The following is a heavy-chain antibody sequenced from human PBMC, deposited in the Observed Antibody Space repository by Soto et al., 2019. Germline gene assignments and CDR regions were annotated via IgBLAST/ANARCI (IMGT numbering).Heavy chain of an antibody. CDR3: ARDGPDGGSSGRREVMMDDYYYYYMDV. V-gene: IGHV1-2*04. CDR2: INPNSGGT. CDR1: GYTFTGYY. D-gene: IGHD2-15*01. J-gene: IGHJ6*03. Sequence: ASVKVSCKASGYTFTGYYMHWVRQAPGQGLEWMGWINPNSGGTNYAQKFQGWVTMTRDTSISTAYMELSRLRSDDTAVYYCARDGPDGGSSGRREVMMDDYYYYYMDVWGKGTTVTVAS.